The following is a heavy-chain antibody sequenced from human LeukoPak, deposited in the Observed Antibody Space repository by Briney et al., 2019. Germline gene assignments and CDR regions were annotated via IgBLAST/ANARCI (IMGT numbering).Heavy chain of an antibody. CDR3: ARPPSRGYSSSFEY. J-gene: IGHJ4*02. CDR2: IYPDESNI. CDR1: GYSFPTYW. Sequence: GESLKISCKGSGYSFPTYWIAWVRQMPGKGLEWMGIIYPDESNIRYSSSFQGQVTISADKSISTAYLQWSSRKASDTAMYYCARPPSRGYSSSFEYWGQGTLVTVSS. D-gene: IGHD2-2*03. V-gene: IGHV5-51*01.